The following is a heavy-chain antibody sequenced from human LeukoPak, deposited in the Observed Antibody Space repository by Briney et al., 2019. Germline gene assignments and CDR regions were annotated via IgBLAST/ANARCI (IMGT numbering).Heavy chain of an antibody. D-gene: IGHD6-13*01. CDR1: GYSISSGYY. J-gene: IGHJ4*02. CDR2: IYHSGST. Sequence: SETLSLTCAVSGYSISSGYYWGWIRQPPEKGLEWIGSIYHSGSTYYNPSLKSRVTISVDTSKNQFSLKLSSVTAADTAVYYCARDQIAAAGIFDYWGQGTLVTVSS. CDR3: ARDQIAAAGIFDY. V-gene: IGHV4-38-2*02.